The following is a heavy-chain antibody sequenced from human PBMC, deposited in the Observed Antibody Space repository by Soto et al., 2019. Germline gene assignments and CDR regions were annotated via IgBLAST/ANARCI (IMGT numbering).Heavy chain of an antibody. CDR3: ARGSGWYGPFDY. J-gene: IGHJ4*02. D-gene: IGHD6-19*01. CDR2: INPNSGGT. V-gene: IGHV1-2*04. Sequence: GASVKVSCEASGYTFTGYYMHWVRQAPGQGLEWMGWINPNSGGTNYAQKFQGWVTMTRATSISTAYMELSRLRSDDTAVYYCARGSGWYGPFDYWGQGTLVTVSS. CDR1: GYTFTGYY.